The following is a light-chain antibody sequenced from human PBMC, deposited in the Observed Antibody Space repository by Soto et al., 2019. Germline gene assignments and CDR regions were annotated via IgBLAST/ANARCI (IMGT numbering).Light chain of an antibody. CDR1: QSVDGN. J-gene: IGKJ4*01. CDR2: DAS. Sequence: EILMTQSPATLSVSPGERATLSCRASQSVDGNLAWYQQKPGQAPRLLIYDASNRATGIPARFSGSGSGTDFTLTISSLEPEDFAVYYCQQRSNWLTFGGGTKVDIK. CDR3: QQRSNWLT. V-gene: IGKV3-11*01.